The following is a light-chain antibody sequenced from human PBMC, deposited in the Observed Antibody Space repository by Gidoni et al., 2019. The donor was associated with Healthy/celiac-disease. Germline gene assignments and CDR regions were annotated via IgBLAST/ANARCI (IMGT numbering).Light chain of an antibody. CDR1: QSVSSSY. J-gene: IGKJ2*01. Sequence: VLTQSAAALSLSPGESATLSCSTSQSVSSSYLAWYQQKPGQAPRLLIYGASSRDTGIPDRFSGSGSGTDFTLTISRLEPEDFAVYYCQQYGSSRSYTFXQXTKLEIK. CDR2: GAS. CDR3: QQYGSSRSYT. V-gene: IGKV3-20*01.